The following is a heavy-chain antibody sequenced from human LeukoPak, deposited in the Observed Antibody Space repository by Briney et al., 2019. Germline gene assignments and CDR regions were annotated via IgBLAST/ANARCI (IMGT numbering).Heavy chain of an antibody. J-gene: IGHJ4*02. CDR1: GLSFRNFG. CDR2: LSYVEHT. CDR3: ARLNRPGHEYGDYEYCDS. Sequence: GGSLRLSCAASGLSFRNFGMHWVRQPPGKGLEWVAVLSYVEHTAYAESVKGRFSISSDVSESTLYLQMDNLRVEDTAVYYCARLNRPGHEYGDYEYCDSWGQGTLVTVSS. V-gene: IGHV3-30*03. D-gene: IGHD4-17*01.